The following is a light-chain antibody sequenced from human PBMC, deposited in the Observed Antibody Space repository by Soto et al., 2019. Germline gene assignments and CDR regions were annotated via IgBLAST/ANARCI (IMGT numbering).Light chain of an antibody. V-gene: IGKV1-5*01. Sequence: DIQMTRSPFTVCASVGGRVTMTCRASQSIGDSLAWYQQKPGKAPYLLISDVSSLERGVPSRFSGSGSGTEFTLTISSMQPDDFATFYCQQYNGYSRTFGQGTKVDIK. CDR2: DVS. CDR1: QSIGDS. CDR3: QQYNGYSRT. J-gene: IGKJ1*01.